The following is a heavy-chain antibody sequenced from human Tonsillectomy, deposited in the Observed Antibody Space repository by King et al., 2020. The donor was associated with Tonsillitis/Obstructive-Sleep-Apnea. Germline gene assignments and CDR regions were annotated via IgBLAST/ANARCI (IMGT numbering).Heavy chain of an antibody. J-gene: IGHJ4*02. Sequence: QLVQSGAEVRKPGESLKISCKGSGYSFTNNWIGWVRQMPGKGLEWMGLIYPGDSDTRYSPSFQGQVSISADKSISTAYLQWSSLKASDTAIYYCARREYGDYRSSFDYWGQGTLVTVSS. V-gene: IGHV5-51*01. CDR3: ARREYGDYRSSFDY. CDR1: GYSFTNNW. D-gene: IGHD4-17*01. CDR2: IYPGDSDT.